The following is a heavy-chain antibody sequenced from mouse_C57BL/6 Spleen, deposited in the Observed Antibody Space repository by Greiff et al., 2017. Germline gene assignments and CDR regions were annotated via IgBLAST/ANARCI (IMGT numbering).Heavy chain of an antibody. J-gene: IGHJ4*01. CDR2: IYPGDGDT. CDR3: ARGREDDDYYAMDY. V-gene: IGHV1-82*01. Sequence: VQLQQSGPELVKPGASVKISCTASGFAFSSSWMNWVKQRPGKGLEWIGRIYPGDGDTNYNGKFKGKATLTADKSSSTAYMQLSSLTSEDSAVYFGARGREDDDYYAMDYWGQGTSVTVSS. CDR1: GFAFSSSW.